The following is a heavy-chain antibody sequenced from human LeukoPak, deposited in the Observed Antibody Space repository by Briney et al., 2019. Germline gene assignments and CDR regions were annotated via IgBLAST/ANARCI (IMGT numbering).Heavy chain of an antibody. V-gene: IGHV5-51*01. Sequence: GKSLKISCKGSGYSFSAYWIGWVRQMPGKGLEWMGIIYPGDSDTRYSPSFQGQVTISADKSINTAYLQWSSLKASDTAIFYCARYLRKVGATRSFLDCGGREPLVTVPS. CDR1: GYSFSAYW. CDR2: IYPGDSDT. CDR3: ARYLRKVGATRSFLDC. J-gene: IGHJ4*02. D-gene: IGHD1-26*01.